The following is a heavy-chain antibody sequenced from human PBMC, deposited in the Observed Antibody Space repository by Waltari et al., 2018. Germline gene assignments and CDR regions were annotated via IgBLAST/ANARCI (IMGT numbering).Heavy chain of an antibody. CDR3: AGGTRVNLVRGAEWFDF. CDR1: GFTVVSGYY. J-gene: IGHJ5*01. CDR2: ASHGGSI. Sequence: QVQLQESGPGVMKPSETLSLTCQVSGFTVVSGYYWGWIRQSPGQGLEWIGSASHGGSISYNPSLGSRVSIVLDRSENQVALEVRSLAAADTAVYYCAGGTRVNLVRGAEWFDFWGPGMLVSVSS. D-gene: IGHD3-10*01. V-gene: IGHV4-38-2*02.